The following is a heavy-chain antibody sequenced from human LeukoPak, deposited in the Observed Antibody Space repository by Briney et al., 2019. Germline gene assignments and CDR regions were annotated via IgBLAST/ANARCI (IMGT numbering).Heavy chain of an antibody. Sequence: ASVKVSCKASGYTFTSYGISWVRQAPGQGLEWMGWISAYNGNTNYAQKLQGRVTMTTDTSTSTAYMELRSLRSDDTAVYYCARAYYDFWSGYPYYYYYMDVWGKGTTVTVSS. V-gene: IGHV1-18*01. D-gene: IGHD3-3*01. CDR2: ISAYNGNT. J-gene: IGHJ6*03. CDR3: ARAYYDFWSGYPYYYYYMDV. CDR1: GYTFTSYG.